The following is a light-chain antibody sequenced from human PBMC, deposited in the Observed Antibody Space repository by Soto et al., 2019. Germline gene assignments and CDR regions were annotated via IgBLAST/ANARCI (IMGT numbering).Light chain of an antibody. V-gene: IGKV3-20*01. CDR3: QQYGSSPTT. J-gene: IGKJ1*01. CDR1: QRVTSNY. Sequence: EIVLTQSPGTLFLSPGERATLSCRASQRVTSNYLAWYQQKPGQAPRLLIFGASIRDTGIPDRISGSGSGTDFTLTISRLEPEDFAVYHCQQYGSSPTTFGQGTKVDIK. CDR2: GAS.